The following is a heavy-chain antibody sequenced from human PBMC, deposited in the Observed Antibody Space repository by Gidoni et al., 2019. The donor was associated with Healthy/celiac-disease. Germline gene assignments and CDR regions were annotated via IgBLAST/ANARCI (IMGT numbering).Heavy chain of an antibody. J-gene: IGHJ3*02. D-gene: IGHD3-10*01. V-gene: IGHV4-34*01. CDR1: GGSFSGYY. Sequence: QVQLQQWGAGLLKPSETLSLTCAVYGGSFSGYYWSWIRQPPGKGLEWIGEINHSGSTNYNPSLKSRVTISVDTSKNQFSLKLSSVTAADTAVYYCARGGYGSVPPRAFDIWGQGTMVTVSS. CDR3: ARGGYGSVPPRAFDI. CDR2: INHSGST.